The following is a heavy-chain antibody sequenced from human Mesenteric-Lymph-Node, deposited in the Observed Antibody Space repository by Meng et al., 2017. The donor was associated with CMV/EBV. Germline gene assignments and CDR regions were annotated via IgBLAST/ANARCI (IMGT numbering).Heavy chain of an antibody. J-gene: IGHJ3*01. Sequence: GGSLRLSCAASGFIFNIHAMGWVRQAPGEGLEWVSSISGSGGETYYADSVKGRFTVSRDNSKNMVYLQMNSLRPEDTALYYCAKQTVVATTGAFDVWGQGTAVTVSS. V-gene: IGHV3-23*01. CDR1: GFIFNIHA. D-gene: IGHD2-15*01. CDR3: AKQTVVATTGAFDV. CDR2: ISGSGGET.